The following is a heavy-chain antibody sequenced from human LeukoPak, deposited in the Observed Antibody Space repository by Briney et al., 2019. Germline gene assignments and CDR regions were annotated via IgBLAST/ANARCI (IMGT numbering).Heavy chain of an antibody. D-gene: IGHD1-26*01. CDR1: GYTLTELS. CDR3: ATDPPRGSYSTDAFDI. CDR2: FDPEDGET. Sequence: ASVKVSCKVSGYTLTELSMHWVRQAPGKGLEWMGGFDPEDGETIYAQKFQGRVTMTEDTSTDTAYMELSSLRSEDTAVYYCATDPPRGSYSTDAFDIWGQGTMVTVSS. V-gene: IGHV1-24*01. J-gene: IGHJ3*02.